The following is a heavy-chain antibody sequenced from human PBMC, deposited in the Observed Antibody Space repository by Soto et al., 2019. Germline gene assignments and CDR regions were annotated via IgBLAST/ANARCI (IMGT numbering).Heavy chain of an antibody. CDR1: ASSISRGGYY. CDR3: ARSRVGASSLTDL. CDR2: IYYSGET. Sequence: QVQLQESGPGVVKASQTLSLTCTVSGDSTVSASSISRGGYYWGWTRQHPGRGLEWIGYIYYSGETFYNPSLKSIVTISSDKSKNQFSLRMTSMTAMDTAVYYCARSRVGASSLTDLWGHGRPVTVSP. J-gene: IGHJ4*01. D-gene: IGHD1-26*01. V-gene: IGHV4-31*01.